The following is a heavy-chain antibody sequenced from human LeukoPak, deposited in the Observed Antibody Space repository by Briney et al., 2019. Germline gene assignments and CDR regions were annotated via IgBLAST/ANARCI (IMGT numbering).Heavy chain of an antibody. CDR3: ARGNSVLKYYYGMDV. D-gene: IGHD4-23*01. Sequence: ASVKVSCKASGGTFSSYAISWVRQAPGQGLEWMGGIIPIFGTANYAQKFQGRVTITADESTSTAYMELSSLRSEDTAVYYCARGNSVLKYYYGMDVWGQGTTVTVSS. V-gene: IGHV1-69*01. CDR1: GGTFSSYA. J-gene: IGHJ6*02. CDR2: IIPIFGTA.